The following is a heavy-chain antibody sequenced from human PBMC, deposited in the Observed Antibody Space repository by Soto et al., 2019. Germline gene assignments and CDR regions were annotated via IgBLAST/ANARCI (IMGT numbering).Heavy chain of an antibody. Sequence: SETLSLTCTVSGGSVTSDEDYWSWIRQSPGKGLEWIGYISNNGSTGYNPSLKSRVTISVDTSKNQFSLKLSSVTPADTAVYYCARARFCTSTSCYHYFDFWGQGTLVTVSS. CDR2: ISNNGST. CDR3: ARARFCTSTSCYHYFDF. V-gene: IGHV4-61*08. CDR1: GGSVTSDEDY. J-gene: IGHJ4*02. D-gene: IGHD2-2*01.